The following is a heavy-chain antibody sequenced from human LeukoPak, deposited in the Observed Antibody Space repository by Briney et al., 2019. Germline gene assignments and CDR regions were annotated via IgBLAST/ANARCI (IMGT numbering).Heavy chain of an antibody. J-gene: IGHJ4*02. CDR2: ISHSGST. D-gene: IGHD3-22*01. Sequence: SKTPSLTCAVYGGSFSDYFWSWIRQPPGKGLEWIGEISHSGSTTYNPSLRSRVTISGDTSKKQFSLKLSSVTAADTAVYYCVTYYYGSSAPKRNYWGQGILVTVSS. CDR1: GGSFSDYF. V-gene: IGHV4-34*01. CDR3: VTYYYGSSAPKRNY.